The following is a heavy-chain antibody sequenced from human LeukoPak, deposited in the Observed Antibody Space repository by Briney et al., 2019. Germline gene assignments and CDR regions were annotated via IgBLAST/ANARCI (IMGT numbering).Heavy chain of an antibody. CDR3: AKAYYYDSSSNVFDI. J-gene: IGHJ3*02. D-gene: IGHD3-22*01. Sequence: GGSLRLSCAASGFTFDDYAMHWVRQAPGKGLEWASGISWNSGSIGYADSVKGRFTISRDNAKNSLYLQTNSLRAEDTALYYCAKAYYYDSSSNVFDIWGQGTMVTVSS. CDR1: GFTFDDYA. CDR2: ISWNSGSI. V-gene: IGHV3-9*01.